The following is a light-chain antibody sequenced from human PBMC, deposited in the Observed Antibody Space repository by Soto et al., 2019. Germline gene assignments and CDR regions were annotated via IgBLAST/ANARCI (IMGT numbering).Light chain of an antibody. J-gene: IGKJ4*01. CDR3: QQHSSYPGT. CDR2: DAS. V-gene: IGKV3-15*01. Sequence: EVVMTDSLATLSVSLGERATLSCRPSQTIRSSLAWYQQKPGQAPRLLIYDASTRATDIPARFGGSGSGTEFTVTISSLQSEDFASYCCQQHSSYPGTFGGGTMVDIK. CDR1: QTIRSS.